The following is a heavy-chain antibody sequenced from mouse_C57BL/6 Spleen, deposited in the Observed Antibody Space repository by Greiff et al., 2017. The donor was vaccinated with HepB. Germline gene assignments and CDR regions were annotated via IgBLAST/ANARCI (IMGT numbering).Heavy chain of an antibody. D-gene: IGHD4-1*01. CDR3: VRPSNWDAYYAMDY. CDR1: GFSFNTYA. V-gene: IGHV10-1*01. J-gene: IGHJ4*01. CDR2: IRSKSNNYAT. Sequence: EVQLVESGGGLVQPKGSLKLSCAASGFSFNTYAMNWVRQAPGKGLEWVARIRSKSNNYATYYADSVKDRFTISRDDSESMLYLQMNNLKTEDTAMYYCVRPSNWDAYYAMDYWGQGTSVTVSS.